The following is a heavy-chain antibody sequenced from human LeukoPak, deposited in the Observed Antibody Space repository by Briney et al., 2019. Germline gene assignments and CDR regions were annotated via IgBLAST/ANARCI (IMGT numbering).Heavy chain of an antibody. CDR2: IYYSGST. CDR3: ARVSGSYWGYYFDY. CDR1: GGSISSSNW. Sequence: SETLSLTCAVSGGSISSSNWWSWVRQPPGKGLEWIGYIYYSGSTNYNPSLKSRVTISVDTSKNQFSLKLSSVTAADTAVYYCARVSGSYWGYYFDYWGQGTLVTVSS. V-gene: IGHV4-4*02. J-gene: IGHJ4*02. D-gene: IGHD1-26*01.